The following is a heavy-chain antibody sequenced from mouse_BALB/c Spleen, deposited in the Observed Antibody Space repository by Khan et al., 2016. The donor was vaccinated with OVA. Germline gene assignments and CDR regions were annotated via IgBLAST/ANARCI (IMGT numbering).Heavy chain of an antibody. V-gene: IGHV9-1*02. CDR1: GYTFTNYG. CDR2: INTYTGEP. Sequence: QVQLKQSGPELKKPGETVKISCKASGYTFTNYGMNWVKQAPGKGLKWMGWINTYTGEPTYADDFKGRFVFSLVTSASTAYLQISNLKNEDMTTYFCARSSSYWYSDVWGAGTTVTVSS. CDR3: ARSSSYWYSDV. J-gene: IGHJ1*01.